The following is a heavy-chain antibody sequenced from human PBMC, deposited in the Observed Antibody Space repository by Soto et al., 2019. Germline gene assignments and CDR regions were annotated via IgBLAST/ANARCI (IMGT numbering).Heavy chain of an antibody. CDR1: GGSISSYY. J-gene: IGHJ6*02. D-gene: IGHD4-17*01. CDR2: IYTSGST. Sequence: QVQLQESGPGLVKPSETLSLTCTVSGGSISSYYWSWIRHPAGTGLEWIGRIYTSGSTNYNPSLKSRVTMSVDTSKNQFSLKLSSVTAADTAVYYCAREATVTTDYYYGMDVWGQGTTVTVSS. CDR3: AREATVTTDYYYGMDV. V-gene: IGHV4-4*07.